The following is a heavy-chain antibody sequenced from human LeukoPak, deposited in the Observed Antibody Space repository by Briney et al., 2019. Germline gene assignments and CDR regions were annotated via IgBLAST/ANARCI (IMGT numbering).Heavy chain of an antibody. CDR2: INSDGSNT. V-gene: IGHV3-74*01. CDR1: GFTFSSYW. D-gene: IGHD3-22*01. J-gene: IGHJ6*02. Sequence: GGSLRLSCAASGFTFSSYWMHWVRQAPGKGLVWVSRINSDGSNTSYADSVKGRFTISRDNAKNTLYLQMNSLRAEDTAVYYCARCYYDSSGYSSWGYYYYGMDVWGQGTTVTVSS. CDR3: ARCYYDSSGYSSWGYYYYGMDV.